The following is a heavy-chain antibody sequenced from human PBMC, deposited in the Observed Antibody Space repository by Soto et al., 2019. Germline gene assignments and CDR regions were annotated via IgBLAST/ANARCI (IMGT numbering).Heavy chain of an antibody. CDR2: ISGSGGST. D-gene: IGHD3-22*01. V-gene: IGHV3-23*01. CDR1: GFTFSSYA. CDR3: AKDPPHKSYYYDSSGPFDY. Sequence: GGSLRLSCAASGFTFSSYAMSWVRQAPGKGLEWVSAISGSGGSTYYADSVKGRFTISRDNSKNTLYLQMNSLRAEDTAVYYCAKDPPHKSYYYDSSGPFDYWGQATLVTVSS. J-gene: IGHJ4*02.